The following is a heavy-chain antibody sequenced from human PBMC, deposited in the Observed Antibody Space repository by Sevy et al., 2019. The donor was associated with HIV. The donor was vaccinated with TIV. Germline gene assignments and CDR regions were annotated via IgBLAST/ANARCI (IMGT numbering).Heavy chain of an antibody. D-gene: IGHD6-19*01. CDR1: GFTFSSYW. Sequence: GGSLRLSCAASGFTFSSYWMSWVRQAPGKGLEWVANIKQDGSEKYYVDSVKGRFTISRDNAKNSLYLQMNSLRAEDTAVYYCARALIKGSGGWYDGFGYWGQGTLVTVSS. V-gene: IGHV3-7*03. CDR2: IKQDGSEK. CDR3: ARALIKGSGGWYDGFGY. J-gene: IGHJ4*02.